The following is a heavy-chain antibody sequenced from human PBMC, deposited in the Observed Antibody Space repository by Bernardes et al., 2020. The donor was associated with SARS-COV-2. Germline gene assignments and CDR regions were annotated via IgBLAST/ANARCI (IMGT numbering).Heavy chain of an antibody. J-gene: IGHJ4*02. D-gene: IGHD3-10*01. CDR2: VYDSGST. CDR3: ARQDSGSYSSFDY. Sequence: SETLSLTCTVSGGPISSSPYSWGWIRQPPGKGLEWIGTVYDSGSTYYSPSLKSRGTISVDTSKNQFSLKLSPVTAADTAVYYCARQDSGSYSSFDYWGQGTLVTVSS. CDR1: GGPISSSPYS. V-gene: IGHV4-39*01.